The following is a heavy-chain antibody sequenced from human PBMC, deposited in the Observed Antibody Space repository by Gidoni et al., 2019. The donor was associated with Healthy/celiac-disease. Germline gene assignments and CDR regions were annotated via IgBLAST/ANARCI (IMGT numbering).Heavy chain of an antibody. J-gene: IGHJ6*02. CDR1: GGTFSRYA. V-gene: IGHV1-69*01. Sequence: QVQLVQSGAEVKKPGSSVKVSCKASGGTFSRYAISWVRQAPGQGLEWMGGIIPIFGTANYEQKFQGRVTITADESTSTAYMELSSLRSEDTAVYYCARGQTAAVHLALYGMDVWGQGTTVTVSS. CDR2: IIPIFGTA. CDR3: ARGQTAAVHLALYGMDV. D-gene: IGHD6-13*01.